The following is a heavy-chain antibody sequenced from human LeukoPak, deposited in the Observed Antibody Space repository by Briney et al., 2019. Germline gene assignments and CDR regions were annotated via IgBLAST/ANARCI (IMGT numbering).Heavy chain of an antibody. Sequence: PGGSLRLSCAPPGFTFTSIGRSWVRRAPGRGPEWVSGISGSGGNTYYADSVKGRFTISRDNSQNTLYLQMNTLRAEDTAVYYCAKVVSGYHFDYWGQGTLVTVSS. J-gene: IGHJ4*02. CDR1: GFTFTSIG. CDR3: AKVVSGYHFDY. D-gene: IGHD5-12*01. V-gene: IGHV3-23*01. CDR2: ISGSGGNT.